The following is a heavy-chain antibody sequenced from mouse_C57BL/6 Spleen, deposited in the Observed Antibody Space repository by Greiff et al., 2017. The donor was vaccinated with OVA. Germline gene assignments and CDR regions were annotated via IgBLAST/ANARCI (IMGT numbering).Heavy chain of an antibody. CDR3: ARGGSNRDYFDY. CDR2: IYPGSGNT. CDR1: GYTFTDYY. V-gene: IGHV1-76*01. J-gene: IGHJ2*01. D-gene: IGHD2-5*01. Sequence: VQLQQSGAELVRPGASVKLSCKASGYTFTDYYINWVKQRPGQGLEWIARIYPGSGNTSYNEKFKGKATLTAEKSSSTAYMQLSSLTSEDSAVYFCARGGSNRDYFDYWGQGTTLTVSS.